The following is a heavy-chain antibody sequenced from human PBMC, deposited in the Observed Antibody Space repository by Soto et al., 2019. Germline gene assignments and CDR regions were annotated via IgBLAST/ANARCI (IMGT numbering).Heavy chain of an antibody. V-gene: IGHV3-21*01. D-gene: IGHD2-15*01. CDR3: ARDSYCSGGSCYSGSLY. Sequence: GGSLRLSCAASGFTFSSYSMNWVRQAPGKGLEWVSSISSSSSYIYYADSVKGRLTISRDNAKNSLYLQMNSLRAEDTAVYYCARDSYCSGGSCYSGSLYWGQGTLVTVSS. CDR2: ISSSSSYI. CDR1: GFTFSSYS. J-gene: IGHJ4*02.